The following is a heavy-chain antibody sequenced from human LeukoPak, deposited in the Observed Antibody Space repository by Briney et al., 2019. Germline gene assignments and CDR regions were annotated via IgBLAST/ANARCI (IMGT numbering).Heavy chain of an antibody. V-gene: IGHV4-59*01. D-gene: IGHD3-22*01. Sequence: SETLSLTCTVSGGSISSYYWSWIRQPPGKGLEWIGYIYYSGSTNYNPPLKSRVTISVDTSKNQFSRKLSSVTAADTAVYYCARAVGRYYYDSSGQNWFDPWGQGTLVTVSS. J-gene: IGHJ5*02. CDR3: ARAVGRYYYDSSGQNWFDP. CDR2: IYYSGST. CDR1: GGSISSYY.